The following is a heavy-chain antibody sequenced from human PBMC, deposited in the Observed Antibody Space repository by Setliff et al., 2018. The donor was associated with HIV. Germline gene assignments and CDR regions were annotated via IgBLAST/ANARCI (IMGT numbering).Heavy chain of an antibody. CDR3: ALSSTTTRPYNWFDP. V-gene: IGHV1-69*13. CDR1: GVTFRRFA. Sequence: SVKVSCKASGVTFRRFAFSWVQQAPGQGLEWMGGIIPLFGTENYAQKFQGRVTITADESTSTAYMELSSLRSEDTAVYYCALSSTTTRPYNWFDPWGQGTLVTVS. CDR2: IIPLFGTE. D-gene: IGHD1-1*01. J-gene: IGHJ5*02.